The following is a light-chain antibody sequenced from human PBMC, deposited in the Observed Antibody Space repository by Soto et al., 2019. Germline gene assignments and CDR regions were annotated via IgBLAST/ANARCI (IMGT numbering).Light chain of an antibody. V-gene: IGKV3-20*01. CDR3: QQYGRSSWT. CDR1: QSVSSSY. J-gene: IGKJ1*01. Sequence: EILLTQSPASLSLSPGERATLSCRASQSVSSSYLAWYQQKSGQAPRLLIYGASNRATGIPDRFSGSGSGTDFTLTISRLEPEDFAVYYCQQYGRSSWTFGQGTKVDIK. CDR2: GAS.